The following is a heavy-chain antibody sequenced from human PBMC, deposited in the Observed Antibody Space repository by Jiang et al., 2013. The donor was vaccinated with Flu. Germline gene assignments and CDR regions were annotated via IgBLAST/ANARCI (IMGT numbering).Heavy chain of an antibody. CDR1: GDSVSSNSAA. J-gene: IGHJ6*03. CDR2: TYYRSKWYN. D-gene: IGHD6-19*01. Sequence: SQTLSLTCAISGDSVSSNSAAWNWIRQSPSRGLEWLGRTYYRSKWYNDYAVSVKSRITINPDTSKNQFSLQLNSVTPEDTAVYYCARDWTAMAVDELEYYYYMDVWGKGTTVTVSS. V-gene: IGHV6-1*01. CDR3: ARDWTAMAVDELEYYYYMDV.